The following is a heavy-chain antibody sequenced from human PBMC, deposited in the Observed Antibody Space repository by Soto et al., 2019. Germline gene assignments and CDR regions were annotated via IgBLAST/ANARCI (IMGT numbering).Heavy chain of an antibody. D-gene: IGHD3-22*01. J-gene: IGHJ5*02. CDR2: INAGNSDT. V-gene: IGHV1-3*01. Sequence: ALVKVSCKASGYIFTSYVIHWVRQAPGQSLEWMGWINAGNSDTQYSQKFQGRVTINRDTSATTAYMELSSLRSEDTAVYYCARGDDSTGYYTARFDPRRQGTLVPVS. CDR1: GYIFTSYV. CDR3: ARGDDSTGYYTARFDP.